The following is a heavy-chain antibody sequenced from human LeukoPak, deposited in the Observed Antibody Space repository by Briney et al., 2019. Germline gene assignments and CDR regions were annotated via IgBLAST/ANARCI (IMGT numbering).Heavy chain of an antibody. Sequence: PGGSLRLSCAASGFTFSSYEMNWVRQAPGKGLEWISKISRSGTNIDYADSVKGRFTFSRDNAKNSLYLQMNSLRAEDTAVYYCARAGYYYDSSGTEDYWGQGTLVTVSS. J-gene: IGHJ4*02. CDR1: GFTFSSYE. CDR3: ARAGYYYDSSGTEDY. CDR2: ISRSGTNI. D-gene: IGHD3-22*01. V-gene: IGHV3-48*03.